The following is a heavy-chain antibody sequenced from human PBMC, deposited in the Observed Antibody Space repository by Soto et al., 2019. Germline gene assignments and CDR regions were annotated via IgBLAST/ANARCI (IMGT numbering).Heavy chain of an antibody. Sequence: EVQLVESGGGLVQPGGSLKLSCTASGFIFSGSAIHWVRQASGKGLEWVGRIRSRANNYATSSAASVKGRFFFSRDDSKHTAYLQMNTLKTEDTAVYYCSRGQGAAIGDYYYHGMDVWGQGITVTASS. J-gene: IGHJ6*02. CDR1: GFIFSGSA. V-gene: IGHV3-73*02. CDR2: IRSRANNYAT. CDR3: SRGQGAAIGDYYYHGMDV. D-gene: IGHD2-2*02.